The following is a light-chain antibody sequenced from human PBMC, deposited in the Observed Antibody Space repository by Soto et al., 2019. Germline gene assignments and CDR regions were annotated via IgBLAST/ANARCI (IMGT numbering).Light chain of an antibody. J-gene: IGKJ1*01. Sequence: DVQMTQSPSTLSASVGDSVTLTCRASQSISDYLAWYQQKPGEVPKLLIHKASTLHSGVPSRFSGSGFATEFTLTITSLQPDDFATYFCQQYDTYARTFGQGTKVEVK. V-gene: IGKV1-5*03. CDR3: QQYDTYART. CDR2: KAS. CDR1: QSISDY.